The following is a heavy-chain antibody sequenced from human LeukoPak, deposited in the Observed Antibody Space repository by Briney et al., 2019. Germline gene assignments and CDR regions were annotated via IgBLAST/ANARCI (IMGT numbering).Heavy chain of an antibody. CDR3: TTGGGTADF. CDR2: IKSKSDGGTA. CDR1: GVTFTNTR. Sequence: PGGSLRLSCTASGVTFTNTRMSWVRQAPGKGLEWVGHIKSKSDGGTAAYAAPVKDRFTFLRDYSENKMYLQMNSLKIEDTAVYFCTTGGGTADFWGQGTLVTVSS. J-gene: IGHJ4*02. V-gene: IGHV3-15*01.